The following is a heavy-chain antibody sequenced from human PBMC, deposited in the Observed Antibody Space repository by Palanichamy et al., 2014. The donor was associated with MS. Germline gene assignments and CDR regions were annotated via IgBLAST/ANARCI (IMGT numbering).Heavy chain of an antibody. J-gene: IGHJ5*02. Sequence: QVHLVESGGGVVQPGRSLRLSCAASGFTFRTCAMHWVRQAPGKGLEWVAMIWYDGKNKYYADSVRGRFTISRDDRKNILYLQMNSLRDDDTAVYYCARDRAGSGWAFNPWGQGTLVTVSS. V-gene: IGHV3-33*01. CDR2: IWYDGKNK. CDR3: ARDRAGSGWAFNP. D-gene: IGHD6-19*01. CDR1: GFTFRTCA.